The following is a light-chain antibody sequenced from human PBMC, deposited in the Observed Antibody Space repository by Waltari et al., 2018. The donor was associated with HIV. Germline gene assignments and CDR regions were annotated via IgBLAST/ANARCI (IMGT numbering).Light chain of an antibody. Sequence: QAVVTQEPSLTVSPGGTVTLTCDSSTGAVTSDHYPYWFQRTPGQAPRTLIYDTSNKHSWTPARFSGSLLGGKAALTRSGAQPEDEAEYYCLLSYGGARVFGGGTKLTVL. CDR1: TGAVTSDHY. V-gene: IGLV7-46*01. CDR2: DTS. CDR3: LLSYGGARV. J-gene: IGLJ2*01.